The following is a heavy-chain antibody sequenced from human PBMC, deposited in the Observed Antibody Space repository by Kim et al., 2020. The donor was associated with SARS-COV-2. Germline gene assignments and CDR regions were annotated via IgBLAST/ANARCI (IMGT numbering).Heavy chain of an antibody. CDR3: ARESPSSVGFDP. V-gene: IGHV1-2*06. Sequence: ASVKVSCKASGYTFTGYYMHWVRQAPGQGLEWMGRINPNSGGTNYAQKFQGRVTMTRATSISTAYMELSRLRSDDTAVYYCARESPSSVGFDPWGQGTLVTVSS. J-gene: IGHJ5*02. CDR1: GYTFTGYY. CDR2: INPNSGGT.